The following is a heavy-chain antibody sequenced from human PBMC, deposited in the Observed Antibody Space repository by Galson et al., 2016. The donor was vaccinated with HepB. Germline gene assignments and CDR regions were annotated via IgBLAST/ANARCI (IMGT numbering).Heavy chain of an antibody. CDR3: AKRHEYCPPVGCSVDY. CDR2: DSMDGRRK. D-gene: IGHD2/OR15-2a*01. Sequence: SLRLSCAGSGFIFRNYGMHWVRQAPGKGLEWVAADSMDGRRKFYADSVKGRFTISRDNSNNMLLLQMGSLRPDDTAVYYCAKRHEYCPPVGCSVDYWGQGTLVSVSS. V-gene: IGHV3-30*18. CDR1: GFIFRNYG. J-gene: IGHJ4*02.